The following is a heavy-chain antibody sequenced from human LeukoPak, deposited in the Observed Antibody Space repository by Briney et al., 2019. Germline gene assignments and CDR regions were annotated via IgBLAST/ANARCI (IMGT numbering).Heavy chain of an antibody. CDR3: ARETPWGMVRGGNDAFDI. V-gene: IGHV4-61*08. J-gene: IGHJ3*02. CDR2: IYYSGST. CDR1: GGSISSGGYY. Sequence: PSETLSLTCTVSGGSISSGGYYWSWIRQPPGKGLEWIGYIYYSGSTNYNPSLKSRVTISVDTSKNQFSLKLSSVTAADTAVYYCARETPWGMVRGGNDAFDIWGQGTMVTVSS. D-gene: IGHD3-10*01.